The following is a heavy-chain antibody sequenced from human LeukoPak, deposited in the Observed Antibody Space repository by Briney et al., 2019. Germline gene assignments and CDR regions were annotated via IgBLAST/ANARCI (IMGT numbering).Heavy chain of an antibody. CDR3: AKDLVRGINYYYYYGMDV. CDR1: GFTFSSYA. D-gene: IGHD1-26*01. J-gene: IGHJ6*02. V-gene: IGHV3-23*01. CDR2: ISGSGGST. Sequence: GGSLRLSCAASGFTFSSYAMSWVRQAPGKGLEWVSAISGSGGSTYYADSVKGRFTISRDNSKNTLYLQMNSLRAEDTAVYYCAKDLVRGINYYYYYGMDVWGQGTTVTVSS.